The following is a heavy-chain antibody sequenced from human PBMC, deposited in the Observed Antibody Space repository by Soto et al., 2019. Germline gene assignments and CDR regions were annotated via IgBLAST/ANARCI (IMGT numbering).Heavy chain of an antibody. V-gene: IGHV3-7*03. CDR1: GFTFSMYP. D-gene: IGHD2-21*02. CDR3: ARDHLILPAHDFFYGSDV. CDR2: IPQDGIDG. J-gene: IGHJ6*02. Sequence: GGSLRLSCEVSGFTFSMYPMSWVRQSPGKGLEWVAKIPQDGIDGHYADSVKGRFIISRDNGKNSLHLQLNNLRAEDTAVYYCARDHLILPAHDFFYGSDVWGRGATVTVYS.